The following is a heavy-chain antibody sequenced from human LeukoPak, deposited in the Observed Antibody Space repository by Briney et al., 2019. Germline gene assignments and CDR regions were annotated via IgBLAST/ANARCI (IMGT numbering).Heavy chain of an antibody. CDR3: AKDSYSKGDY. J-gene: IGHJ4*02. V-gene: IGHV3-7*01. CDR1: GFTFSSSW. D-gene: IGHD4-11*01. Sequence: RSGGSLRLSCVASGFTFSSSWMAWVRQAPGKGLQWVANINHDGSVKNYVGSVKGRFAISRDNAQNSFYLQMNSLETDDTAVYYCAKDSYSKGDYWGQGTLVTVSS. CDR2: INHDGSVK.